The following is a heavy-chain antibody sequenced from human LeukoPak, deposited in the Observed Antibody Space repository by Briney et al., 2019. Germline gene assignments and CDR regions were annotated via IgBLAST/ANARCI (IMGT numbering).Heavy chain of an antibody. D-gene: IGHD4-17*01. CDR1: GFTFSSYG. V-gene: IGHV3-33*06. CDR3: AKDSGAGDYGS. J-gene: IGHJ5*02. CDR2: IWYDGSNK. Sequence: GGSLRLSCAASGFTFSSYGMHRVRQAPGKGLEWVAVIWYDGSNKYYADSVKGRFTISRDNSKNTLYLQMNSLRAEDTAVYYCAKDSGAGDYGSWGQGTLVTVSS.